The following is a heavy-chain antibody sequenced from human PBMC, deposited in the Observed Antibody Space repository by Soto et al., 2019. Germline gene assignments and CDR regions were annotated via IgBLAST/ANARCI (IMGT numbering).Heavy chain of an antibody. CDR2: IRSKANSYAT. D-gene: IGHD3-16*02. V-gene: IGHV3-73*01. Sequence: GGSLRLSCAASGFTFSGSAMHWVRQASGKGLEWVGRIRSKANSYATAYAASVKGRFTISRDDSKNTAYLQMNSLKTEDTAVYYCTVGVDDYVWGSYRYDYWGQGTLVTVSS. J-gene: IGHJ4*02. CDR3: TVGVDDYVWGSYRYDY. CDR1: GFTFSGSA.